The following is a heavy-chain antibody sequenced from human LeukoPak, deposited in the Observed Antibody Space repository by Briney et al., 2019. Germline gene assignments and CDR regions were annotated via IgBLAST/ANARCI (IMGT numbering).Heavy chain of an antibody. D-gene: IGHD2-15*01. CDR2: IRYSGST. V-gene: IGHV4-59*02. CDR1: GDSVSPYY. J-gene: IGHJ4*02. CDR3: ARTLNSGSSDY. Sequence: SETLSLTCTVSGDSVSPYYWSWTRQPPGKGPEWIGYIRYSGSTNYNPSLKSRIIILVDTSKNQFSLKLSSVTAADTAVHYCARTLNSGSSDYWGQGILVTVSS.